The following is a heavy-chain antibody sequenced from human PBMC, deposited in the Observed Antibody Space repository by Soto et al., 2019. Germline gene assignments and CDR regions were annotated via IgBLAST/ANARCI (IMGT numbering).Heavy chain of an antibody. CDR2: INPNSGGT. J-gene: IGHJ4*02. CDR3: ARVMYYDFWSGYYRFAY. V-gene: IGHV1-2*02. CDR1: GYTFTGYY. Sequence: QVQLVQSGAEVKKPGASVKVSCKASGYTFTGYYMHWLRQAPGQGLEWMGWINPNSGGTNSAQKFQVRVTMTRDTSNSTAYMELSRLSSDDTAVYYCARVMYYDFWSGYYRFAYWGQGTLVTVSS. D-gene: IGHD3-3*01.